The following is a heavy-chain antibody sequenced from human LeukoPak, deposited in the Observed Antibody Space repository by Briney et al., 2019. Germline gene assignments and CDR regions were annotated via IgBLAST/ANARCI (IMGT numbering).Heavy chain of an antibody. J-gene: IGHJ4*02. V-gene: IGHV4-39*01. CDR1: GGSISSSSNY. Sequence: QSSETLSLTCTVSGGSISSSSNYWGWIRQPPGKGLEWIGRIYYSRSNYYNPALKSRVTISVNTSKNQFSLKLSSVTAADTTVYYCTRHPSYGPFDYWGQGTLVTVSS. CDR3: TRHPSYGPFDY. CDR2: IYYSRSN. D-gene: IGHD3-16*01.